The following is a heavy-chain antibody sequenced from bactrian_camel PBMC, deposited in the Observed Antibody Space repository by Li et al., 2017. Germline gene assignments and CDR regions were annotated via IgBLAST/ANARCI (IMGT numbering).Heavy chain of an antibody. CDR1: VIIHNNYC. V-gene: IGHV3S63*01. Sequence: HVQLVESGGGSVQAGESLRVSCTATSVIIHNNYCVAWFRQAPGKEREEVVYSYIGGRRTVYTDAVKGRFFFTRESAKNTIHLQMNSLQPDDTAMYYCVADSSCRPIIATTPALQGQGTQVTVS. CDR2: SYIGGRRT. J-gene: IGHJ4*01. D-gene: IGHD7*01.